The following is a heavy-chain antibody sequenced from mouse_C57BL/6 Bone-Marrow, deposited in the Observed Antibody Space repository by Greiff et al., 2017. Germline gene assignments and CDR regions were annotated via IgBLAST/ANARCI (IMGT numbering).Heavy chain of an antibody. V-gene: IGHV1-55*01. CDR1: GYTFTSYW. CDR3: ALTGDY. J-gene: IGHJ2*01. CDR2: IYPGSGST. Sequence: QVQLKESGAELVKPGASVKMSCKASGYTFTSYWINWVKQRPGQGLEWIGDIYPGSGSTNYNAKFKSKATLTVDTSSSTAYMQLSSLTSEDSAVYYCALTGDYWGQGTTLTVSS.